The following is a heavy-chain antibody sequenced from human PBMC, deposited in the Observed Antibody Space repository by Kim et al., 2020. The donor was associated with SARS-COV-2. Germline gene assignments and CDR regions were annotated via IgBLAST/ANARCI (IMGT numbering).Heavy chain of an antibody. CDR2: ISSSSSYI. D-gene: IGHD3-9*01. J-gene: IGHJ6*02. CDR1: GFTFSSYS. Sequence: GGSLRLSCAASGFTFSSYSMNWVRQAPGKGLEWVSSISSSSSYIYYADSVKGRFTISRDNAKNSLYLHMNSLRAEYTAVYYCARAGGLTYYYGMDVWGQGTTVTVSS. V-gene: IGHV3-21*01. CDR3: ARAGGLTYYYGMDV.